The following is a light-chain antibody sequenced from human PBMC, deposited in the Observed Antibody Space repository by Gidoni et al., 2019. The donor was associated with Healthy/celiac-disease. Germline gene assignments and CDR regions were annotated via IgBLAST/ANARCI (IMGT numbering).Light chain of an antibody. CDR3: QQYSSLTWT. V-gene: IGKV3-20*01. Sequence: EIVLTQSPGTLSLSPGERATHSCRAGRNLKSNSLAWYQQKPGQAPRLLIYGPSSRATGISDRFSGSGSGTDFTLTISRLEPEDSAVYYCQQYSSLTWTFXQXTKVEIK. CDR2: GPS. J-gene: IGKJ1*01. CDR1: RNLKSNS.